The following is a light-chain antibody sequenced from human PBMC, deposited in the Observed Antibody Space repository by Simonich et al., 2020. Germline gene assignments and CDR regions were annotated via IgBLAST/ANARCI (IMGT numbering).Light chain of an antibody. J-gene: IGLJ2*01. CDR1: SSDVGGYNY. V-gene: IGLV2-14*03. CDR3: SSYTSSSTVV. Sequence: QSALTQPASVSGSPGQSITISCPGTSSDVGGYNYVSWYQQHPGKAPKLMIYDVIKRPSGVSNRFSGSKAGNTASLTISGLQAEDEADYYCSSYTSSSTVVFGGGTKLTVL. CDR2: DVI.